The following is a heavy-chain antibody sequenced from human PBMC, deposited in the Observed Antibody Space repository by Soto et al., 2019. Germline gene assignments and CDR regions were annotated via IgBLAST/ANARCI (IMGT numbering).Heavy chain of an antibody. CDR1: GFTFSSYS. Sequence: EVQLVESGGGLVQPGGSLRLSCAASGFTFSSYSMNWVRQAPGKGLEWVSYISSSSSTIYYADSVKGRFTISRDNAKNSLYLQMNSLRAEDTAVYYCARGYSLGSSARLTTFEFLVTGYYVYWGQGTLVTVSS. J-gene: IGHJ4*02. CDR3: ARGYSLGSSARLTTFEFLVTGYYVY. CDR2: ISSSSSTI. D-gene: IGHD5-18*01. V-gene: IGHV3-48*01.